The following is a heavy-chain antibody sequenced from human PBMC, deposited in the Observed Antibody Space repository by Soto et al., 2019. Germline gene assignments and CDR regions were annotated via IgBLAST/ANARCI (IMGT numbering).Heavy chain of an antibody. V-gene: IGHV3-48*02. CDR3: ARDLNPGATIAAAGTRWCDAFDI. D-gene: IGHD6-13*01. J-gene: IGHJ3*02. Sequence: GGSLRLSCAASGFTFSSYSMNWVRQAPGKGLEWVSYISSSSSTIYYADSVKGRFTISRDNAKNSLYLQMNSLRDEDTAVYYCARDLNPGATIAAAGTRWCDAFDIWGHGTMVTVSS. CDR1: GFTFSSYS. CDR2: ISSSSSTI.